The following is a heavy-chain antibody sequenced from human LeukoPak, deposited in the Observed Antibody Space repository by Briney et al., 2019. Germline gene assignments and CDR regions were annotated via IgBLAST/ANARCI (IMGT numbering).Heavy chain of an antibody. CDR3: VRIAADHPKNYFHYGMDV. CDR1: GDSISSTTYY. Sequence: SETLSLTCTVSGDSISSTTYYWGWIRQPPGKGLEWIGSFYYTGSTYYNPTLESRLTISVDTSKNQFSLKLSSVTAADTAVFYCVRIAADHPKNYFHYGMDVWGQGTTVTVSS. J-gene: IGHJ6*02. D-gene: IGHD6-25*01. CDR2: FYYTGST. V-gene: IGHV4-39*01.